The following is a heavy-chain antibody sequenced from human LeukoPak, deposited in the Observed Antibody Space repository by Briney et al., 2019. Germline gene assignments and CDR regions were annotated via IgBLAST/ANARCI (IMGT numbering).Heavy chain of an antibody. CDR3: ARDLVTVTKGFDI. J-gene: IGHJ3*02. Sequence: SEALSLTCTVSGGSISSHYWGWIRQPPGKGLQWIGYIYYSGSTNYNPSLKSRVTISIDTSKNQFSLKLSSVTAADTAVYYCARDLVTVTKGFDIWGQGTMVSVSS. D-gene: IGHD4-17*01. V-gene: IGHV4-59*11. CDR1: GGSISSHY. CDR2: IYYSGST.